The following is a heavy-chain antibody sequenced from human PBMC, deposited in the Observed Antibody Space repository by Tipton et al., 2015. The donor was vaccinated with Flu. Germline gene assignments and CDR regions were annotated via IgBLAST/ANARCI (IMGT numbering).Heavy chain of an antibody. V-gene: IGHV1-18*01. CDR1: GYTFTSYG. J-gene: IGHJ4*02. CDR3: ARWGQHDYGGAIIDY. Sequence: QLVQSGAEVKKPGASVKVSCKASGYTFTSYGISWVRQAPGQGLEWMGWISAYNGNTNYAQKLQGRVTMTTDTSTSTAYMELRSLSFAFTAVYYCARWGQHDYGGAIIDYWGQGTLVPVSS. D-gene: IGHD4-23*01. CDR2: ISAYNGNT.